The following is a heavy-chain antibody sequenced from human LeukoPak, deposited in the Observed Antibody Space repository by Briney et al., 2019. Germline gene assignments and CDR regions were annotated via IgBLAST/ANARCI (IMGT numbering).Heavy chain of an antibody. J-gene: IGHJ4*02. V-gene: IGHV4-38-2*02. CDR1: DYSVSSSAYF. CDR3: ASYYYDSASYYLPLDQ. CDR2: IYHSGST. Sequence: SATLSLTCTVSDYSVSSSAYFWGWIRQPPGKGPEWIGSIYHSGSTYYNPSLESRVTISIDTSKSQFSLKLSSVTAADTAVYYCASYYYDSASYYLPLDQWGQGTLVTVSS. D-gene: IGHD3-22*01.